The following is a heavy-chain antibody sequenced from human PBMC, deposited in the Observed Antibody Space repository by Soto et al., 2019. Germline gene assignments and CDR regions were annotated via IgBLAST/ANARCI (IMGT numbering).Heavy chain of an antibody. D-gene: IGHD3-3*01. CDR1: GYTFTSYY. Sequence: QVQLVQSGAEVKKPGASVKVSCKASGYTFTSYYMHWVRQAPGQGLEWMGIINPSGGSTSYAQKFQGRVTMTRDTSTSTVYMELSSLRSEDTAVYYCARLAADFWSGYYHDAFDIWGQGTMVTVSS. CDR2: INPSGGST. V-gene: IGHV1-46*01. J-gene: IGHJ3*02. CDR3: ARLAADFWSGYYHDAFDI.